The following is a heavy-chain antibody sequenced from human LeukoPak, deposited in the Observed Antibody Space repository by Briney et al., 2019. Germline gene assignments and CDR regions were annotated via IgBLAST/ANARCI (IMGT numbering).Heavy chain of an antibody. Sequence: GGSLRLSCAASGFSLSKYWMSWVRQAPEEGLEWVANINQDVSEKYYVDSVKGRFTISRDNADNSLYLQMNNLKAEDTAVYYCARYGNGEWLAHYSFEIWGQGTMVTVPS. V-gene: IGHV3-7*01. CDR1: GFSLSKYW. CDR3: ARYGNGEWLAHYSFEI. D-gene: IGHD6-19*01. CDR2: INQDVSEK. J-gene: IGHJ3*02.